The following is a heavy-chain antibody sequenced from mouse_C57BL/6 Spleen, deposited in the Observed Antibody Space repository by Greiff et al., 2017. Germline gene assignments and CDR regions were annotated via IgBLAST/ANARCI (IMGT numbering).Heavy chain of an antibody. CDR2: IYPGDGDT. CDR3: ARSDNYDYDVSYYFDY. J-gene: IGHJ2*01. D-gene: IGHD2-4*01. V-gene: IGHV1-82*01. CDR1: GYAFSSSW. Sequence: QVQLQQSGPELVKPGASVKISCKASGYAFSSSWMNWVKQRPGKGLEWIGRIYPGDGDTNYKGKFKGKATRTADKSSSTAYMKLSSLTSEDSAVYFCARSDNYDYDVSYYFDYWGQGTTLTVSS.